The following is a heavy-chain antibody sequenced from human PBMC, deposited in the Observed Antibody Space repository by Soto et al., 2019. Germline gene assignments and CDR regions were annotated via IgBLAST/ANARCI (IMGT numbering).Heavy chain of an antibody. J-gene: IGHJ6*02. CDR1: EITFSSYA. CDR3: ATRRSGYDEYPLRFYGMDV. V-gene: IGHV3-23*01. CDR2: ISGSGGST. Sequence: GGSLRLSCAASEITFSSYAMSWVRQAPGKGLEWVSGISGSGGSTYNADSVKGRFTISRDNSKNTLYLQMNSLRAEDTAVYNCATRRSGYDEYPLRFYGMDVWGQGTTVTVSS. D-gene: IGHD5-12*01.